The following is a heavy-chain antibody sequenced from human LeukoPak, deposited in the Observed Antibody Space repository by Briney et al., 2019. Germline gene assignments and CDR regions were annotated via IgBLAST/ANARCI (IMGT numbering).Heavy chain of an antibody. CDR2: ISPDGSEK. D-gene: IGHD3-10*01. V-gene: IGHV3-7*01. CDR1: GFTFTTYW. Sequence: PGGSLRLSCAASGFTFTTYWMSWVRQAPGKGLEWVANISPDGSEKYYVDSVKGRFTISRDNAKNSLYLQMNSLRAEDTALYYCARPLKYYYGSETYFWFDPWGQGTLVTVSS. J-gene: IGHJ5*02. CDR3: ARPLKYYYGSETYFWFDP.